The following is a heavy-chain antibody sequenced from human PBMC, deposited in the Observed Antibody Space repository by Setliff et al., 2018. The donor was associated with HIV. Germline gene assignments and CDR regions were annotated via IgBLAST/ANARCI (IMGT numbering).Heavy chain of an antibody. V-gene: IGHV1-69*13. CDR1: GGTFSGHA. D-gene: IGHD6-19*01. CDR3: ARAPAHEHATGWYSSSNRFDP. CDR2: IIPLFGTA. J-gene: IGHJ5*02. Sequence: SVKVSCKAAGGTFSGHAINWARQAPGQGVEWMGEIIPLFGTARYAQRFQGRLTITADDSTSTAYMELSRLKSADTAVYYCARAPAHEHATGWYSSSNRFDPWGRGTLVTVS.